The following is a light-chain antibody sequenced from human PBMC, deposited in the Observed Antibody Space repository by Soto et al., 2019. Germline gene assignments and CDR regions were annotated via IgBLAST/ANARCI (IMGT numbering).Light chain of an antibody. CDR3: SSYAGSLSV. CDR2: EVS. CDR1: SSDVGGYNY. Sequence: QAVLTQPPSASGSPGQSVTISCTGTSSDVGGYNYVSWYQQHPGKAPKLMIYEVSKRPSGVPDRFSGSKSGNTASLTVSGLQEEEEADYYCSSYAGSLSVFGGGTKVTVL. J-gene: IGLJ3*02. V-gene: IGLV2-8*01.